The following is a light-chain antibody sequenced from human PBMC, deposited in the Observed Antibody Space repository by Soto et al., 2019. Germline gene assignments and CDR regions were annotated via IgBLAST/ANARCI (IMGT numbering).Light chain of an antibody. CDR3: CSYAGRPYV. CDR1: SSDVGSYNL. J-gene: IGLJ1*01. V-gene: IGLV2-23*01. CDR2: EGS. Sequence: QSALTQPASVSGSPGQSITISCTGTSSDVGSYNLVSWYQQHPGKAPKLMIYEGSKRPSGVSNRFSGSKSGNTASLTISGLQAEDEAAYYCCSYAGRPYVFGTGTKVTV.